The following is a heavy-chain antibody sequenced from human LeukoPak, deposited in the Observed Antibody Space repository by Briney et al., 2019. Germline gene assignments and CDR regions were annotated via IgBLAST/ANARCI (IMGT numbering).Heavy chain of an antibody. CDR3: ARSLYLDAFDI. CDR1: GGSISSYY. D-gene: IGHD2-2*02. J-gene: IGHJ3*02. CDR2: IYYSGST. V-gene: IGHV4-59*01. Sequence: SETLSLTCTVSGGSISSYYWSWIRQPPGKGLEWIGYIYYSGSTNYNPSLKSRVTISVDTSKNQFSLKLSSVTAADTAVYYCARSLYLDAFDIWGQGTMVTVSS.